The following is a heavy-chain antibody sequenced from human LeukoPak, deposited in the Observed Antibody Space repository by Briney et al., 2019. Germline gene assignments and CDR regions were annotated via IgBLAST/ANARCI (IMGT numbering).Heavy chain of an antibody. CDR1: GYTFTSYG. CDR3: AREGYCGGDWSYFDY. Sequence: ASVKLSCTASGYTFTSYGISWVRQAPGPGLGWMGWISAYNGNTNYAQKLQGRATMTTDTTTSTAYMELRSLSSDDTAVYYCAREGYCGGDWSYFDYWGQGALVTVSS. D-gene: IGHD2-21*02. CDR2: ISAYNGNT. V-gene: IGHV1-18*01. J-gene: IGHJ4*02.